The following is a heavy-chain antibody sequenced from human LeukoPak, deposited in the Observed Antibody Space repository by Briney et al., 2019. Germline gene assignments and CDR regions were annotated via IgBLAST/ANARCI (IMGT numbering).Heavy chain of an antibody. CDR3: ASLSSGWYYFDY. CDR2: IYSSGST. CDR1: GFTVSSNY. J-gene: IGHJ4*02. V-gene: IGHV3-53*01. D-gene: IGHD6-19*01. Sequence: PGGSLRLSCAASGFTVSSNYMSWVRQAPGKGLEWVSVIYSSGSTYYADSVKGRFTISRDNSKNTLYLQMNSLRAEDTAVYYCASLSSGWYYFDYWGQGTLVTVSS.